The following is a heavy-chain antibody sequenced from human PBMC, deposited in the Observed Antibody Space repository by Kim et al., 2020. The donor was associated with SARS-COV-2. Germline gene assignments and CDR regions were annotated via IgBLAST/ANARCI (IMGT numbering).Heavy chain of an antibody. CDR3: AKGGLRYFDWLFAFDY. D-gene: IGHD3-9*01. Sequence: VKGQVTISRDNSKNTLYLKKNSLRAEDTAVYYCAKGGLRYFDWLFAFDYWGQGTLVTVSS. J-gene: IGHJ4*02. V-gene: IGHV3-23*01.